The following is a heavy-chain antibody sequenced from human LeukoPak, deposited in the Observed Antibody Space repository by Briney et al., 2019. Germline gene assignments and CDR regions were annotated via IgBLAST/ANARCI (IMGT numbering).Heavy chain of an antibody. J-gene: IGHJ3*02. CDR1: GGSISSYY. D-gene: IGHD5-12*01. V-gene: IGHV4-59*01. Sequence: PSETLSLTCTVSGGSISSYYWSWIRQPPGKGLEWIWYIYYSGSTNYNPSLKSRVTISVDTSKNQFSLKLSSVTAADTAVYYCARVKTRGYSGYKNRPGAFDIWGQGTMVTVSS. CDR2: IYYSGST. CDR3: ARVKTRGYSGYKNRPGAFDI.